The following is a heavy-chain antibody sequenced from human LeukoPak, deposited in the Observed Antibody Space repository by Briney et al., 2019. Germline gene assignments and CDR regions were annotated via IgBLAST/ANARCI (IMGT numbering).Heavy chain of an antibody. CDR2: INPNSGGT. J-gene: IGHJ6*02. CDR1: GYTFTGYY. V-gene: IGHV1-2*04. D-gene: IGHD5-18*01. CDR3: ARDRPGIQLWNYYYYGMDV. Sequence: ASVKVSCKASGYTFTGYYIHWVRQAPGQGLEWMGWINPNSGGTNYAQKFQGWVTMTRDTSISTAYMELRSLRSDDTAVYYCARDRPGIQLWNYYYYGMDVWGQGTTVTVSS.